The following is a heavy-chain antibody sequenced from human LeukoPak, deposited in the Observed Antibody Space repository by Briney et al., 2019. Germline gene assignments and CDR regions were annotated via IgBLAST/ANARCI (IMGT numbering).Heavy chain of an antibody. V-gene: IGHV1-69*13. D-gene: IGHD5-18*01. CDR1: GGTFSSYA. Sequence: ASVKVSCKASGGTFSSYAISWVRQAPGQGLEWMGGIIPIFGTANYAQKFQGRVTITADESTSTAYMELRSLRSDDTAVYYCARDRPTAMESSFYFYGMDVWGQGTTVTVSS. CDR2: IIPIFGTA. J-gene: IGHJ6*02. CDR3: ARDRPTAMESSFYFYGMDV.